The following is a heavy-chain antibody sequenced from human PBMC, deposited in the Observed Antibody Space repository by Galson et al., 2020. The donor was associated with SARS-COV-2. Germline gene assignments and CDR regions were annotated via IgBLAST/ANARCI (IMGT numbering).Heavy chain of an antibody. J-gene: IGHJ6*04. CDR1: GFTFSSYA. CDR2: ISYDGSNK. D-gene: IGHD3-16*01. V-gene: IGHV3-30-3*01. Sequence: GESLKISCAASGFTFSSYAMHWVRQAPGKGLEWVAVISYDGSNKYYADSVKGRFTISRDNSKNTLYLQMNSLRAEETAVYYCARGLGGGYYYGMDVWGEGTTVTVSS. CDR3: ARGLGGGYYYGMDV.